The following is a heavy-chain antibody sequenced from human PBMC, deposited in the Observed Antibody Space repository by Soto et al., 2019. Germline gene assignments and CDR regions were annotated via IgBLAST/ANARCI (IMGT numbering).Heavy chain of an antibody. CDR1: GFTFDDYT. Sequence: GSLRLSCASSGFTFDDYTMHWVRQAPGKGLEWVSLISWDGAGTYYADSVKGRFTISRDNSKNSLYLQMNSLRTEDTALYYCAKDINSSGWYSLDYWGQGTLVTVSS. CDR3: AKDINSSGWYSLDY. D-gene: IGHD6-19*01. J-gene: IGHJ4*02. V-gene: IGHV3-43*01. CDR2: ISWDGAGT.